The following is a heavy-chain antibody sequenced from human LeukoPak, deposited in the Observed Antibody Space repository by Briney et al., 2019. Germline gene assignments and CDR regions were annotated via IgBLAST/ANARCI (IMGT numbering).Heavy chain of an antibody. CDR1: GGSISSYY. Sequence: SETLSLTCTVSGGSISSYYWSWIRHPPGKGLECIGYIYNSGSTNYNPSLKSRVSISVDTSKNQFSLKLSSVTAADTAVYYCARSAIDAFDIWGQGTMVTVSS. CDR2: IYNSGST. CDR3: ARSAIDAFDI. V-gene: IGHV4-59*08. D-gene: IGHD6-25*01. J-gene: IGHJ3*02.